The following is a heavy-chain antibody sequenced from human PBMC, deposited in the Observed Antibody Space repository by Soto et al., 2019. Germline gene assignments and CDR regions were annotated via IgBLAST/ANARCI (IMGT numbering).Heavy chain of an antibody. Sequence: EVQLVQFGAEVKKPGESLKISCKGSGYSFTSYWIGWVRQMPGKGLEWMGIIYPGDSDTRYSPSFQGQVTISADKSISTAYLQWSSLKASDTAMYYCARRGKYCSGGSCYSSAFDIWGQGTMVTVSS. V-gene: IGHV5-51*03. CDR3: ARRGKYCSGGSCYSSAFDI. CDR2: IYPGDSDT. D-gene: IGHD2-15*01. CDR1: GYSFTSYW. J-gene: IGHJ3*02.